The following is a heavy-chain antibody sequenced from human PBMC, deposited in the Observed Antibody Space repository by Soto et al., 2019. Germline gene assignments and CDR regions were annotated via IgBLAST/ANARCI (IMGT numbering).Heavy chain of an antibody. V-gene: IGHV1-18*01. CDR1: GYTFTSYG. CDR2: ISAYNGNT. D-gene: IGHD3-3*01. CDR3: ARDPRITIFGVVSPAYYYYGMGV. J-gene: IGHJ6*02. Sequence: ASVKFSCKASGYTFTSYGISWVRQAPGQGLEWMGWISAYNGNTNYAQKLQGRVTMTTDTSTSTAYMELRSLRSDDTAVYYCARDPRITIFGVVSPAYYYYGMGVWGQGTTVTVSS.